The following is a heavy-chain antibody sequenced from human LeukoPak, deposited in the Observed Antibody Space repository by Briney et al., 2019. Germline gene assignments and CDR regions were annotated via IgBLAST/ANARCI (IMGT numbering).Heavy chain of an antibody. Sequence: GASVKVSCKASGYTFTSYGISWVRQAPGQGLEWMGWISAYNGNTNYAQKLQGRVTMTTDTSTSTAYMELRSLRSDDTAVYYCVRERDLVRGVRPTALGYWGQGTLVTVFS. CDR1: GYTFTSYG. D-gene: IGHD3-10*01. J-gene: IGHJ4*02. V-gene: IGHV1-18*01. CDR2: ISAYNGNT. CDR3: VRERDLVRGVRPTALGY.